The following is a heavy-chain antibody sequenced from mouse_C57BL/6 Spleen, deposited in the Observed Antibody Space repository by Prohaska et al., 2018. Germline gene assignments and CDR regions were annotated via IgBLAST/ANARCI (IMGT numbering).Heavy chain of an antibody. Sequence: HGKSLEWIGYINPNNGGTSYNQKFKGKATLTVNKSSSTAYMELRSLTSEDSAVYYCARNWDWFAYWGQGTLVTVSA. J-gene: IGHJ3*01. V-gene: IGHV1-22*01. CDR2: INPNNGGT. CDR3: ARNWDWFAY. D-gene: IGHD4-1*01.